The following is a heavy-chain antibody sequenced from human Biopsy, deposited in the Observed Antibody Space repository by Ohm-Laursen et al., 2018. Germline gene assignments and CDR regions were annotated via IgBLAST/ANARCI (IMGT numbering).Heavy chain of an antibody. CDR3: ARTIMVGGVILNYFGY. V-gene: IGHV3-53*01. D-gene: IGHD3-10*01. Sequence: SLRLSCAASGLSIGTNYMTWVRQAPGKGLDWVSIIFAGGGRTYYADSVKGRFTISRDISENTVSLQMNSLRAEDTAVYYCARTIMVGGVILNYFGYWGQGTLVTVSS. CDR2: IFAGGGRT. CDR1: GLSIGTNY. J-gene: IGHJ4*02.